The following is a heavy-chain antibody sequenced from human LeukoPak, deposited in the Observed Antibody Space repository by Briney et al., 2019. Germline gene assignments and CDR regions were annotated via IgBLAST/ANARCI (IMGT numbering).Heavy chain of an antibody. CDR2: ISWNSGSI. Sequence: GGSLRLSCAASGFTFDDYAMHWVRQAPGKGLEWVSGISWNSGSIGYADSVKGRFTISRDNAKNSLYLQMNSLRAEDTALYYCAKDGAVAGRRYYYYGMDVWGQGTTVTVSS. CDR3: AKDGAVAGRRYYYYGMDV. D-gene: IGHD6-19*01. CDR1: GFTFDDYA. J-gene: IGHJ6*02. V-gene: IGHV3-9*01.